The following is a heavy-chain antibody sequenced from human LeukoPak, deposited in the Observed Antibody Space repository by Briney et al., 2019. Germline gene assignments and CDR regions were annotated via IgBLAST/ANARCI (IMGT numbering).Heavy chain of an antibody. CDR3: ARGNSGSSYHY. J-gene: IGHJ4*02. CDR1: GYTFTSYD. V-gene: IGHV1-8*01. D-gene: IGHD1-26*01. Sequence: ASVKVSFKASGYTFTSYDINWVRQATGQGLEWMGWMNPNSGNTGFAQKFQGRVTLTRDTSINTAYMELSSLRSDDTAVSYCARGNSGSSYHYWGQGTLVTVSS. CDR2: MNPNSGNT.